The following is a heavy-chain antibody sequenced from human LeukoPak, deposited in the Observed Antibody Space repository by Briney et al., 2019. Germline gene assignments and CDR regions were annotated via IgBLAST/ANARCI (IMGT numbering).Heavy chain of an antibody. J-gene: IGHJ5*02. Sequence: SETLSLTCTVSGGSISSSSYYGGWIRQPPGKGLEWIGSIYYSGSTYYNPSLKSRVTISVDTSKNQFSLKLSSVTAADTAVYYCARHRSKYQLLLVWFDPWGQGTLVTVSS. CDR3: ARHRSKYQLLLVWFDP. V-gene: IGHV4-39*01. CDR1: GGSISSSSYY. CDR2: IYYSGST. D-gene: IGHD2-2*01.